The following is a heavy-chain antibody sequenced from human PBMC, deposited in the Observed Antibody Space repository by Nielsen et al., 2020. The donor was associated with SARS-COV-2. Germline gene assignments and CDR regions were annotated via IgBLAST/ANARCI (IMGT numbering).Heavy chain of an antibody. V-gene: IGHV4-59*08. Sequence: SETLSLTCIVSGGSTSSYYWSWIRQPPGKGLEWIGYIYYSGSTNYNPSLKSRVTISVDTSKNQFSLKLSSVTAADTAVYYCARVGDYGDSVDFDYWGQGTLVTVSS. J-gene: IGHJ4*02. CDR3: ARVGDYGDSVDFDY. CDR1: GGSTSSYY. CDR2: IYYSGST. D-gene: IGHD4-17*01.